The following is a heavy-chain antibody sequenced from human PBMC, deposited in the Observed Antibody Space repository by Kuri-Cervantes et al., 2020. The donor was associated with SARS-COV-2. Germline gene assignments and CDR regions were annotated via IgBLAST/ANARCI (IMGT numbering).Heavy chain of an antibody. CDR3: ARDGDSLEYFQH. V-gene: IGHV3-13*04. CDR1: GFTFSSYD. Sequence: GGSLRLSGAASGFTFSSYDMHWVRQATGKGLEWVSAIGTASDTYYPGSVKGRFTISRENAKNSLYLQMNSLRAGDTAVYYCARDGDSLEYFQHWGQGTLVTVSS. CDR2: IGTASDT. D-gene: IGHD5-18*01. J-gene: IGHJ1*01.